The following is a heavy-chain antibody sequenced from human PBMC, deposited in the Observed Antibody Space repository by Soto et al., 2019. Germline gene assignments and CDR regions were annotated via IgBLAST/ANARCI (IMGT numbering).Heavy chain of an antibody. CDR2: LDYEEGER. V-gene: IGHV1-24*01. CDR1: GNTLSGLP. D-gene: IGHD4-17*01. Sequence: ASVKVSCKVSGNTLSGLPMHWVRQAPGKGLEWMGSLDYEEGERNFAHRFQGRVTVTDDTSTDTAYMDLSSVKSEDTAVYYCAAGVTTFDYWGQGTLVTVSS. J-gene: IGHJ4*02. CDR3: AAGVTTFDY.